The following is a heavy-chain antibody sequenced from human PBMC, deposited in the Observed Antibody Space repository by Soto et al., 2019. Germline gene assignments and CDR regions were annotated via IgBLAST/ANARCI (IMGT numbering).Heavy chain of an antibody. Sequence: SETLSLTCTVSGDSISTYYWSWIRQPPGKGLEWIGYIYYSQSTNYNPSLTSRVTISVDTSKNQFSLKLSSVTAADTAVYYCARHRAFRSACPDMLDHWGQGTTVTVSS. CDR3: ARHRAFRSACPDMLDH. CDR1: GDSISTYY. J-gene: IGHJ6*02. D-gene: IGHD6-19*01. CDR2: IYYSQST. V-gene: IGHV4-59*08.